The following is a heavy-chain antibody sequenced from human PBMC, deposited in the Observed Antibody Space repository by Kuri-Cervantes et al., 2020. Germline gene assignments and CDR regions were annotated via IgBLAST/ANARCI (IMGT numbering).Heavy chain of an antibody. CDR3: ARIPAKAIGAVDA. CDR2: IYYSGST. V-gene: IGHV4-59*01. D-gene: IGHD2-2*01. Sequence: SETLSLTCTVSGGSISSYYWSWIRQPPGKGLEWIGYIYYSGSTTYNPSLKSRVTMSVDTSKNQFSLNLSSVTAADTAVFYCARIPAKAIGAVDAWGQGTLVTVSS. CDR1: GGSISSYY. J-gene: IGHJ3*01.